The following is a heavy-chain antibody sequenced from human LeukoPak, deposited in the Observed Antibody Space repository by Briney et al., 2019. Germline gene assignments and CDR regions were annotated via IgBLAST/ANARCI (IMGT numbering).Heavy chain of an antibody. CDR1: GFIFSSYA. D-gene: IGHD4-17*01. CDR3: ARGPYDYGEYIDY. J-gene: IGHJ4*02. V-gene: IGHV3-30*04. Sequence: GRSLRLSCAATGFIFSSYAMHWVRQAPGKGLEWVAVISYDGSNKYYADSVKGRFTISRDNAKNSLYLQLNSLRAEDTAVYYCARGPYDYGEYIDYWGQGTLVTVSS. CDR2: ISYDGSNK.